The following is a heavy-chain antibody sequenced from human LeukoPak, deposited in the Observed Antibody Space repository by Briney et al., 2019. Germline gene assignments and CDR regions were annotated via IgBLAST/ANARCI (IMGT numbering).Heavy chain of an antibody. D-gene: IGHD5-24*01. V-gene: IGHV3-30*04. J-gene: IGHJ4*02. CDR1: GFTFSSYA. CDR2: ISYDGSNK. CDR3: ASPTRDGYNFGY. Sequence: GRSLRLSCAASGFTFSSYAMHWVRQAPGKGLEWVAVISYDGSNKYYADSVKGRFTISRDNSKNTLYLQMNSLRAKDTAVYYCASPTRDGYNFGYWGQGTLVTVSS.